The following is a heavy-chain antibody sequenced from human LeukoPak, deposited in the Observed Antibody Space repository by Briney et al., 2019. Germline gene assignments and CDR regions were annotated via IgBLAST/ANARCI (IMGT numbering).Heavy chain of an antibody. V-gene: IGHV4-59*01. J-gene: IGHJ4*02. CDR2: IYYSGST. D-gene: IGHD3-10*01. Sequence: SETLSLTCTVSGGSISSYYWSWIRQPPGKGLEWIGYIYYSGSTDYNPSLKSRVTISVDTSKNQFSLKLSSVTAADTAVYYCARAPDMVRGVINFDYWGQGTLVTVSS. CDR1: GGSISSYY. CDR3: ARAPDMVRGVINFDY.